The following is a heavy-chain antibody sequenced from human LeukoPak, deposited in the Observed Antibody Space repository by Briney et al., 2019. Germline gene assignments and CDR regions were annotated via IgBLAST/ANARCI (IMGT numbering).Heavy chain of an antibody. V-gene: IGHV1-18*01. CDR3: ARDLHRVVVRGVPHYYYYMDV. Sequence: ASVKVSCKAAGYTFGNYGIKWVRQAPGQGLEWVGWISGFNGNTNYAQNFHDRVTMTTDTSTTTAYMELRNLRSDDTAVYYCARDLHRVVVRGVPHYYYYMDVWGKGTTVTISS. J-gene: IGHJ6*03. CDR2: ISGFNGNT. D-gene: IGHD3-10*01. CDR1: GYTFGNYG.